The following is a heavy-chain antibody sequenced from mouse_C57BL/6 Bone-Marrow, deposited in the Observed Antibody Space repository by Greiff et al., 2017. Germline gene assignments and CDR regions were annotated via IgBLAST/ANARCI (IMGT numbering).Heavy chain of an antibody. CDR2: IDPSDSYT. J-gene: IGHJ4*01. V-gene: IGHV1-69*01. CDR3: AREGGSLSYAMDY. CDR1: GYTFTSYW. Sequence: QVQLQQSGAELVMPGASVKLSFKASGYTFTSYWMHWVKQRPGQGLEWIGEIDPSDSYTNYNQKFKGKSTLTVDKSSSTAYMQLSSLTSEDSAVYYCAREGGSLSYAMDYWGQGTSVTVSS. D-gene: IGHD6-2*01.